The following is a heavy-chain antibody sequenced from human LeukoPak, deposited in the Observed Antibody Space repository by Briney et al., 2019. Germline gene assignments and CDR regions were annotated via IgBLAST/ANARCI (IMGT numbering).Heavy chain of an antibody. Sequence: GGSLRLSFAASGFTFISNYMSWVRQAPGRGREGVSVIYSGGSTYYADSVKGRFTISRDTSKNTLFLQMNSLRAEDTAVYYCARDHNWHISYNYYYGMDVWGQGTTVTVSS. CDR2: IYSGGST. V-gene: IGHV3-66*01. D-gene: IGHD2-21*01. CDR3: ARDHNWHISYNYYYGMDV. J-gene: IGHJ6*02. CDR1: GFTFISNY.